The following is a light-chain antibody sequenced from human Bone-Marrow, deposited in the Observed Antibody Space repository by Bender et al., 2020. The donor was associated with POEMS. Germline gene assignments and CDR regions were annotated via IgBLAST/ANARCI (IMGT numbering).Light chain of an antibody. J-gene: IGLJ3*02. CDR2: NNE. V-gene: IGLV1-40*01. CDR3: QSYDISLSGWV. CDR1: SSNMGAGYG. Sequence: QAVLTQPPSASGAPGQTVTISCTGTSSNMGAGYGVNWYQQLPGTAPKLLIYNNEKRPSGVPGRISGSKSGTSASLAITGLQAEDEAYYYCQSYDISLSGWVFGGGTKLTAL.